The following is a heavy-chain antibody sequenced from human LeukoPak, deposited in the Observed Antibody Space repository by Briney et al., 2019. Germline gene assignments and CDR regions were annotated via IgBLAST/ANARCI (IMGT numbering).Heavy chain of an antibody. Sequence: SETLSLTCAVYGGSFSGYYWSWIRQPPGKGLEWIGEINHSGSTNYNPSLKSRVTISVATSKNQFSLKLSSVTAADTAVYYCARGGATYYYDSSGYYLGSWGQGTLVTVSS. V-gene: IGHV4-34*01. CDR3: ARGGATYYYDSSGYYLGS. D-gene: IGHD3-22*01. CDR2: INHSGST. J-gene: IGHJ4*02. CDR1: GGSFSGYY.